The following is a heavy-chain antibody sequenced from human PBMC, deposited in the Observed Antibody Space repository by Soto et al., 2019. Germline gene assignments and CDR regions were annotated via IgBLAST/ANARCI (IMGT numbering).Heavy chain of an antibody. CDR3: ARGGQTGTTYYYYYGMDV. CDR2: IIPIFGTA. CDR1: RGAFDCYA. V-gene: IGHV1-69*13. J-gene: IGHJ6*02. Sequence: SAKVSCKASRGAFDCYAISWACQAPGQGLEWMGGIIPIFGTANYAQKFQGRVTITADESTSTAYMELSSLRSEDTAVYYCARGGQTGTTYYYYYGMDVWGQGTTVTVSS. D-gene: IGHD1-7*01.